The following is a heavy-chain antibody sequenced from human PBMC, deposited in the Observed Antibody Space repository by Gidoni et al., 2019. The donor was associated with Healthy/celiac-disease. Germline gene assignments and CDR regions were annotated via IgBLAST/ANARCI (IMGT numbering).Heavy chain of an antibody. CDR1: GFTFSSYS. J-gene: IGHJ4*02. D-gene: IGHD1-26*01. V-gene: IGHV3-21*01. CDR2: ISSSSSYI. Sequence: EVQLVESGGGLVKPGGSLRLSCAASGFTFSSYSMNWVRQAPGKGLEWVSSISSSSSYIYYADSVKGRFTISRDNAKNSLYLQMNSLRAEDTAVYYCARLYSGSYFVFDYWGQGTLVTVSS. CDR3: ARLYSGSYFVFDY.